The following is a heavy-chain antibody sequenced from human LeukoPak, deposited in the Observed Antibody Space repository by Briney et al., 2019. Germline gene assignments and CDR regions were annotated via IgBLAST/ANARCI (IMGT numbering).Heavy chain of an antibody. V-gene: IGHV1-2*02. J-gene: IGHJ4*02. D-gene: IGHD3-10*01. Sequence: ASVKVSCKASGYTFTDYYMHWVRQAPGQGLEWMGWIVPNSGGTDYAQNFQGRVTMTRDTSISTAYMVLNRLRSDDTAVYYCAREYYYGSGNYYNRIDYWGQGTLVTVSS. CDR3: AREYYYGSGNYYNRIDY. CDR1: GYTFTDYY. CDR2: IVPNSGGT.